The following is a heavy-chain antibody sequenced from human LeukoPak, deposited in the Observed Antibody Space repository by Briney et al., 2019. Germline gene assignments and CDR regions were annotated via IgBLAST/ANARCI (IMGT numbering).Heavy chain of an antibody. CDR3: ARLGVRGVIIDY. Sequence: SETLSLTCTVSGDSISSYYWSWIRQSSGKGLEWIGYIFYSGNTNYNPSLKSRVTISVDTSKNQFSLKLSSVTAADTAVYYCARLGVRGVIIDYWGQGTLVTVSS. CDR1: GDSISSYY. V-gene: IGHV4-59*08. CDR2: IFYSGNT. D-gene: IGHD3-10*01. J-gene: IGHJ4*02.